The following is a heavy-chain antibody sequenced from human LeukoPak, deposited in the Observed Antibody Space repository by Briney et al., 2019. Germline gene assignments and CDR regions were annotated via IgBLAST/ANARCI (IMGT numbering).Heavy chain of an antibody. CDR2: IRYDGTNK. CDR3: AKERNDCSGGSCHYLDAFDI. CDR1: GFTFSSYG. J-gene: IGHJ3*02. V-gene: IGHV3-33*06. Sequence: GGSLRLSCAASGFTFSSYGMHWVRQAPGKGLEWVGVIRYDGTNKYYADSLKGGFTISGDNYKNTLYLQMNSLRAEDTAVYYCAKERNDCSGGSCHYLDAFDIWGQGTMVTVSS. D-gene: IGHD2-15*01.